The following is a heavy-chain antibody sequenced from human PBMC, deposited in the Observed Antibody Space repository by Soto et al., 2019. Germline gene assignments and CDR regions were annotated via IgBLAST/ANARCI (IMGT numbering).Heavy chain of an antibody. CDR3: ASSSPFHY. CDR1: SASLNSSTYY. J-gene: IGHJ4*02. Sequence: SETLALTCSVSSASLNSSTYYWSWIRQPPGRGPEWIGSIYYSGNTYYKPSLKSRVSISIDTSRNQFSLKLTSVTAADTGVYYCASSSPFHYWGPGILVT. CDR2: IYYSGNT. D-gene: IGHD6-6*01. V-gene: IGHV4-39*01.